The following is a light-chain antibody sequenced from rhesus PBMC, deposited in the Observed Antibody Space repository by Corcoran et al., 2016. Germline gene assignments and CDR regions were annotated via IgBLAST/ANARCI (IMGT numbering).Light chain of an antibody. CDR1: QGISSY. V-gene: IGKV1-43*02. CDR2: KTS. Sequence: DIQMTQSPSSLSASVGDSITITCRASQGISSYLNWYQQKPGKAPKRLIYKTSSLESGVPSRIRGSGSRTDFTLTISSLQPEDFATYYCLQYNSDPPTFGQGTKVEIK. CDR3: LQYNSDPPT. J-gene: IGKJ1*01.